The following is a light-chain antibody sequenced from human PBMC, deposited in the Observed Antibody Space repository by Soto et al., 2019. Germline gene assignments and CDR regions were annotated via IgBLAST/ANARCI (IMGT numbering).Light chain of an antibody. CDR3: SSYGGTNNYVV. Sequence: QSVLTQPPSASGSPGQSVTISCTGSNSDVGAYNYVSWYQQHPGKSPKLMIYEVTKRPSGVPDRFSGSKSGNTASLTVSGLQAEDEADYYCSSYGGTNNYVVFGGGTKVTLL. J-gene: IGLJ2*01. CDR2: EVT. V-gene: IGLV2-8*01. CDR1: NSDVGAYNY.